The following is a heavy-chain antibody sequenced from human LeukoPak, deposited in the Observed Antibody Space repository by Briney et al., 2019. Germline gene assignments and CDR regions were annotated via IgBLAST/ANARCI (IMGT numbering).Heavy chain of an antibody. CDR3: AVLGYIGYGFFDY. CDR2: IWYDGSNT. CDR1: GFTFSRYG. D-gene: IGHD5-18*01. V-gene: IGHV3-33*01. Sequence: GRSLRLSCAASGFTFSRYGMHWIRQAPGKGLEWVAVIWYDGSNTYHAESVKGRFTISRDNFKNTLYLQMNSLRAEDTAIYYCAVLGYIGYGFFDYWGQGALVTVSS. J-gene: IGHJ4*02.